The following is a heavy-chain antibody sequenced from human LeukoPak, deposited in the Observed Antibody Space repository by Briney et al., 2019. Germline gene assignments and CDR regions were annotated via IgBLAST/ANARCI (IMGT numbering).Heavy chain of an antibody. V-gene: IGHV3-72*01. J-gene: IGHJ4*02. CDR1: GFIFSDHY. D-gene: IGHD6-25*01. CDR2: SRNKDHRYST. CDR3: ARITGIEAAGDY. Sequence: GGSLRLSCAVSGFIFSDHYMDWVRQAAGKGLEWVGRSRNKDHRYSTEYAASVKGRFTISRDESKNSLYLQMNSLRDEDTAVYYCARITGIEAAGDYWGQGTLVTVSS.